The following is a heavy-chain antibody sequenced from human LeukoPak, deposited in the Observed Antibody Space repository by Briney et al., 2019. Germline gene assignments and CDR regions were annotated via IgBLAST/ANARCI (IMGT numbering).Heavy chain of an antibody. CDR1: GGSISSYY. CDR2: IYYSGST. V-gene: IGHV4-59*12. J-gene: IGHJ4*02. Sequence: SETLSLTCTVSGGSISSYYRSWIRQPLGKGLEWIGYIYYSGSTNYNPSLKSRVTISVDTSKNQFSLKLSSVTAADTAVYYCAREHEGYFDYWGQGTLVTVSS. CDR3: AREHEGYFDY.